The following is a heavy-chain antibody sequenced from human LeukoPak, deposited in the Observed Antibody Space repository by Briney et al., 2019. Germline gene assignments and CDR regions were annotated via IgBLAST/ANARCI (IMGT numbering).Heavy chain of an antibody. J-gene: IGHJ4*02. CDR3: AGGGRGYSYGRIFDY. CDR1: GGSFSGYY. V-gene: IGHV4-34*01. CDR2: INHSGST. D-gene: IGHD5-18*01. Sequence: PSETLSLTCAVYGGSFSGYYWSWIRQPPGKGLEWIGEINHSGSTNYNPSLKSRVTISVDTSKNQFSLKLSSVTAADTAVYYCAGGGRGYSYGRIFDYWGQGTLVTVSS.